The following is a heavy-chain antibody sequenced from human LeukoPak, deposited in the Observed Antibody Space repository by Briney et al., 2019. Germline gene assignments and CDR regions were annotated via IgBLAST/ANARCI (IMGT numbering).Heavy chain of an antibody. V-gene: IGHV3-48*03. CDR1: GFTFSSYE. Sequence: PGGSLRLSCAASGFTFSSYEMNWVRQAPGKGLEWVSYISSSDSTTYYADSVKGRFTISRDNAKNSLYLQMNSLRAEDTAVYYCAREGMVRGVIRKRDHYYYGMDVWGQGTTVTVSS. CDR3: AREGMVRGVIRKRDHYYYGMDV. D-gene: IGHD3-10*01. J-gene: IGHJ6*02. CDR2: ISSSDSTT.